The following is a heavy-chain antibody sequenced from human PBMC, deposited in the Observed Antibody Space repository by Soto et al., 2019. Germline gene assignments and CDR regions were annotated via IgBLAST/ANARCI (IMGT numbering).Heavy chain of an antibody. CDR1: GFSFRNYA. J-gene: IGHJ4*02. CDR2: LTGSSSNI. D-gene: IGHD3-10*01. CDR3: ATGRATYGLLTHDY. V-gene: IGHV3-23*01. Sequence: EVQLLESGGGLVQPGGSLRLSCAASGFSFRNYAMSWVRQAPGKGLEWISTLTGSSSNIYDADSVKGRFAISRDTSRNTLYLQMTSLTAEDTAVYYCATGRATYGLLTHDYWGQGTLVTVSS.